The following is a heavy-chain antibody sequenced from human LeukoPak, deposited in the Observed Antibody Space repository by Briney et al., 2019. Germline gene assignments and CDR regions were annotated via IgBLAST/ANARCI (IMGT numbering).Heavy chain of an antibody. V-gene: IGHV3-23*01. D-gene: IGHD3-9*01. Sequence: PGGSLRLSCAASGFTFSSYGMSWVRQSPGKGLEWVSAISGGSGTTYYAYYADSVKGRFTIPRDNSKNTLYLQMNSLRAEDTAVYYCAKFYDVLTGYFDYWGQGTLVTVSS. CDR3: AKFYDVLTGYFDY. CDR1: GFTFSSYG. J-gene: IGHJ4*02. CDR2: ISGGSGTTYYA.